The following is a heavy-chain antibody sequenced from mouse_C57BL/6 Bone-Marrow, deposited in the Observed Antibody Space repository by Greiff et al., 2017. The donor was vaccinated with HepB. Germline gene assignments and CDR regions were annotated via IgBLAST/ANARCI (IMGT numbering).Heavy chain of an antibody. Sequence: EVKLVESGGGLVQPKGSLKLSCAASGFSFNTYAMNWVRQAPGKGLEWVARIRSKSNNYATYYADSVKDRFTISRDDSESMLYLQMNKLKTENTARYYCVREGYYYGSSFSFDYWGQGTTLTVSS. D-gene: IGHD1-1*01. V-gene: IGHV10-1*01. CDR3: VREGYYYGSSFSFDY. CDR2: IRSKSNNYAT. CDR1: GFSFNTYA. J-gene: IGHJ2*01.